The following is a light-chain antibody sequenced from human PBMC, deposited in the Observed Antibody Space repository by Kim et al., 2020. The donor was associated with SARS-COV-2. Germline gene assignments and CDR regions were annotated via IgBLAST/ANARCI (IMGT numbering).Light chain of an antibody. CDR3: QQTYTTPRT. V-gene: IGKV1-39*01. J-gene: IGKJ1*01. CDR1: QSIRNY. CDR2: AAS. Sequence: ASVGDNVTIACRTSQSIRNYLNWYQEKPGKAPKLLIFAASSLQSGVPSRFGGSGSGTDFTLTISSLQPEDFATYYCQQTYTTPRTFGQGTKVDIK.